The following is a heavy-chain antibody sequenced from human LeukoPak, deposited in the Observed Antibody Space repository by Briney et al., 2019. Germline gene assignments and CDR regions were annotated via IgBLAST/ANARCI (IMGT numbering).Heavy chain of an antibody. J-gene: IGHJ4*02. CDR1: GFTFSSYA. D-gene: IGHD3-22*01. CDR3: ARNYYDTSAYYYFDY. V-gene: IGHV3-66*01. CDR2: IYSGGGT. Sequence: GGSLRLSCAASGFTFSSYAMSWVRQAPGKGLEWVSLIYSGGGTYYADSVKGRFTISRDNSKNTLYLQMNSLRAEDTAVYYCARNYYDTSAYYYFDYWGQGTLVTVSS.